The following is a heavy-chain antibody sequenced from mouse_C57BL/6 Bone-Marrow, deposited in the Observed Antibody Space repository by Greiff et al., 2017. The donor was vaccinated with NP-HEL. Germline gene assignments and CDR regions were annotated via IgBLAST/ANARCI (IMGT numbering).Heavy chain of an antibody. Sequence: VQLQQSGAELAKPGASVKLSCKASGYTFTSYWMHWVKQRPGQGLEWIGYINPSSGYTKYNQKFKDKATLTADKSYSTAYMQLSSLTYEDSAVFYCAILRRGVYWYFDVWGTGTSVTVSS. CDR3: AILRRGVYWYFDV. V-gene: IGHV1-7*01. D-gene: IGHD1-1*01. J-gene: IGHJ1*03. CDR1: GYTFTSYW. CDR2: INPSSGYT.